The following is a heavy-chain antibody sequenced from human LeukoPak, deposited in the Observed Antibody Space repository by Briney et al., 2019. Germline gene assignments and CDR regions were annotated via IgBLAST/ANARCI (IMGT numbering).Heavy chain of an antibody. CDR1: GFSFSSYA. CDR2: IGPSSNNT. J-gene: IGHJ4*02. D-gene: IGHD5-12*01. V-gene: IGHV3-23*01. CDR3: AKGGTGYNGGGGYYFDH. Sequence: GGSLRLSCAASGFSFSSYAMTWVRQAPGRGPEWVSAIGPSSNNTYYADSVKGRFTVSRDNSKNTLYLQMNSLRAEDTAVYYCAKGGTGYNGGGGYYFDHWGQGTLVTVSS.